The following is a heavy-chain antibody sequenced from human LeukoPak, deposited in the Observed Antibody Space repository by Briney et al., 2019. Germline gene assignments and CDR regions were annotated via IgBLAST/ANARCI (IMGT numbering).Heavy chain of an antibody. V-gene: IGHV4-34*01. Sequence: SETLSLTCAIYGESFNTFYWGWVRQPPGKGLEWIGEVDHRGKTSSNPSLKSRVVMSVDTSKTQFSLNLKSVTAADTAVYYCARIQQLVRGQPPAKDCWGQGTLVTVSS. D-gene: IGHD3-10*01. CDR2: VDHRGKT. J-gene: IGHJ4*02. CDR1: GESFNTFY. CDR3: ARIQQLVRGQPPAKDC.